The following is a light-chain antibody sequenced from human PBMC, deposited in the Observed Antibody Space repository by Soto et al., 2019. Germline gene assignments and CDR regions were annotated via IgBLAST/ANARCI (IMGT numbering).Light chain of an antibody. Sequence: QPASVSASPGQSITISCSGTNSDVGGYNYVSWYQQHPGKAPKLMIHEVSNRPSGVSNRFSGSKSGDTASLTISGLQAEDEADYYCSSYTSSSTLGCVFGIGTKLTVL. J-gene: IGLJ1*01. V-gene: IGLV2-14*01. CDR1: NSDVGGYNY. CDR2: EVS. CDR3: SSYTSSSTLGCV.